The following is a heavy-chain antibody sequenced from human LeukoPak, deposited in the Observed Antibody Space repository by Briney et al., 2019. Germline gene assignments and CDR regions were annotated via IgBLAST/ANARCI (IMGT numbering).Heavy chain of an antibody. CDR2: ISSNGGNT. V-gene: IGHV3-64D*06. Sequence: PGGSLRLSCSVSGFTFSTYVMHWVRQAPGKGLEYVSAISSNGGNTCYADSVKGRFTISRDNSKNTLYLQMSSLRADDTAVYYCVRGTGYWGQGTLVTVSS. CDR1: GFTFSTYV. J-gene: IGHJ4*02. CDR3: VRGTGY.